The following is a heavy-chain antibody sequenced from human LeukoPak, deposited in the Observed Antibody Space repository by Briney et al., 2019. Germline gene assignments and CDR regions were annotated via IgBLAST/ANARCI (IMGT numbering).Heavy chain of an antibody. CDR1: GFTFSSYS. CDR3: AREWGGLLWFGEKSFDY. Sequence: GGSLRLSCAASGFTFSSYSMNWVRQAPGKGLEWVSYISSSSSTIYYADSVKGRFTISRDNAKNSLYLQMNSLRAEDTAVYYCAREWGGLLWFGEKSFDYWGQGTLVTVSS. CDR2: ISSSSSTI. V-gene: IGHV3-48*04. D-gene: IGHD3-10*01. J-gene: IGHJ4*02.